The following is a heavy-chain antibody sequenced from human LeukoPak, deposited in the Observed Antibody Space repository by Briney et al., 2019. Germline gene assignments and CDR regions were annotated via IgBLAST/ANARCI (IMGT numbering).Heavy chain of an antibody. CDR1: GGSISSYY. V-gene: IGHV4-59*01. D-gene: IGHD2-2*01. J-gene: IGHJ3*02. CDR2: IYYSGST. Sequence: SETLSLTCTVSGGSISSYYWSWIRQPPGKGLEWIGYIYYSGSTNYNPSLKSRVTISVDTSKNQFSLKLSSVTAADTAVYYCARAPGVRVVPAAKPRDGYKDGAFDIWGQGTMVTVSS. CDR3: ARAPGVRVVPAAKPRDGYKDGAFDI.